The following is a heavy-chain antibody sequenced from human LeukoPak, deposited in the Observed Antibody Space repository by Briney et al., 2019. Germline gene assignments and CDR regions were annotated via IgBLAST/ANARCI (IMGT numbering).Heavy chain of an antibody. D-gene: IGHD4-17*01. Sequence: SGTLSLTCTVSGGSVNGYYWNWIRQPAGKGLEWIGRIFATGSTNYNPSLKSRVTMSVDTSKNQFSLTVTSVTAADTAVYYCARHHYGDYDFDYWGQGTLVTVSS. V-gene: IGHV4-4*07. CDR1: GGSVNGYY. CDR3: ARHHYGDYDFDY. J-gene: IGHJ4*02. CDR2: IFATGST.